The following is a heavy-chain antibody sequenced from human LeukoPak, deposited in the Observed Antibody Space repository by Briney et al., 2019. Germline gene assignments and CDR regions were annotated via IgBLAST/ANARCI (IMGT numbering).Heavy chain of an antibody. J-gene: IGHJ4*02. CDR2: MNPSDNGV. Sequence: ASVKVSCKASGGTFSSYAISWVRQAPGQGLEWMGWMNPSDNGVNYAQKFQGRVAMTRDTSISTAYVEVTSLTSDDTAVYYCTTNAAALDYWGQGTLVTASS. CDR1: GGTFSSYA. D-gene: IGHD6-13*01. V-gene: IGHV1-2*02. CDR3: TTNAAALDY.